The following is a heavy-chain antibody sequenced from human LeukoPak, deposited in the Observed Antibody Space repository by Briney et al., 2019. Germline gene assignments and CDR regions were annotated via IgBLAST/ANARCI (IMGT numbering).Heavy chain of an antibody. CDR1: GSIFTSYS. CDR2: IYPYDSEI. V-gene: IGHV5-51*01. Sequence: GQSLKISCKGYGSIFTSYSIAWVREMLGKGLEWMGVIYPYDSEIRYSPSFQGQVTISADKSISTAYLQWSSLKASDTAMYYCARPNWARRYFDYWGQGTLVTVSS. J-gene: IGHJ4*02. CDR3: ARPNWARRYFDY. D-gene: IGHD7-27*01.